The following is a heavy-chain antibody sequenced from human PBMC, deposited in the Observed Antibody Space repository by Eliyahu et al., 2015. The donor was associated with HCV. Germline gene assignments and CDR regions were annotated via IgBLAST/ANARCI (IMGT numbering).Heavy chain of an antibody. D-gene: IGHD2-2*01. Sequence: EVQLVESGGGLVEPGGSLRLXCXASGFXFSXYAXSWVRQAPVKGLEWVSTISGSVGIIYYAESVRGRFTISRDNSKNTLYLQMNSLRAEDTAIYYCANLNQLLSNRDVFDIWGQGTMVTVSS. V-gene: IGHV3-23*04. CDR2: ISGSVGII. CDR3: ANLNQLLSNRDVFDI. J-gene: IGHJ3*02. CDR1: GFXFSXYA.